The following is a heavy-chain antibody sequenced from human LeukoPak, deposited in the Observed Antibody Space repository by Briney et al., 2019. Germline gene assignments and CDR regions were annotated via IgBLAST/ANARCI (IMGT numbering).Heavy chain of an antibody. J-gene: IGHJ4*02. CDR1: GYTFTSYG. D-gene: IGHD3-3*01. CDR3: ARTPRVVMIGDY. Sequence: ASVKVSCKASGYTFTSYGISWVRQAPGQGLEWMGWISAYNGNTNYAQKLQGRVTMTTDTSTSTAYMELRSLRSDDTAVYCCARTPRVVMIGDYWGQGTLVTVSS. CDR2: ISAYNGNT. V-gene: IGHV1-18*01.